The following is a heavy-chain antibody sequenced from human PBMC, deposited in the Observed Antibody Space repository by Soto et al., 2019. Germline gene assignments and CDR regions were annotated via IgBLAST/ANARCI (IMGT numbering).Heavy chain of an antibody. Sequence: PGGXLXLSXAASGFTXXSYSXXXXXXXXXKGLEWVSSISSSSSYIYYADSVKGRFTISRDNAKNSLYLQMNSLRAEDTAVYYCARVGDRSSSFYYGMDVWGQGTTVTVSS. CDR3: ARVGDRSSSFYYGMDV. CDR1: GFTXXSYS. D-gene: IGHD6-6*01. V-gene: IGHV3-21*01. CDR2: ISSSSSYI. J-gene: IGHJ6*02.